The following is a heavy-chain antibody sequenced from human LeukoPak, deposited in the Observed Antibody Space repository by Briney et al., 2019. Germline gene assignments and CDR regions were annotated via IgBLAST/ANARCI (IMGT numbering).Heavy chain of an antibody. V-gene: IGHV3-7*01. CDR2: IKQDGSEK. Sequence: GGSLRLSCAASGFTFSSYWMSWVRQAPGQGLEWVANIKQDGSEKYYADSVKGRFTISRDNAKNTLYLQMNSLRAEDTAVYYCARETNGNYYYMDVWGKGTTVTVSS. D-gene: IGHD4-17*01. CDR3: ARETNGNYYYMDV. J-gene: IGHJ6*03. CDR1: GFTFSSYW.